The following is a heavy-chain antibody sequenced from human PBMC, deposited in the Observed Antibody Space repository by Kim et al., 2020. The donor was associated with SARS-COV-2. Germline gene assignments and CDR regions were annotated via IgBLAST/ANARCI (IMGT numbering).Heavy chain of an antibody. CDR3: ARVANYYGWGSFEY. CDR2: INHSGRT. D-gene: IGHD3-10*01. CDR1: GGSFSGYY. J-gene: IGHJ1*01. Sequence: SETLSLTCAVYGGSFSGYYWSWIRQSPGKGLEWIGDINHSGRTNDNPSLKSRVTISLNTSKNQFSLRLSSVDAAATAGYYCARVANYYGWGSFEY. V-gene: IGHV4-34*01.